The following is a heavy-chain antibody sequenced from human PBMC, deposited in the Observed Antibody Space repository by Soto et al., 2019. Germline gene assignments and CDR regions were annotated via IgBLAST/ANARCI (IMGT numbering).Heavy chain of an antibody. CDR2: IYYSGST. Sequence: SETLSLTCTVSGGSISSSTYYWGWIRQPPGKGLEWIGNIYYSGSTYQNPSLKSRVTISVDSSKSQFSLYLSSVTSADTAVYYCTRRRLGSSWRDYWGQGTLVTVSS. CDR1: GGSISSSTYY. V-gene: IGHV4-39*01. D-gene: IGHD6-13*01. CDR3: TRRRLGSSWRDY. J-gene: IGHJ4*02.